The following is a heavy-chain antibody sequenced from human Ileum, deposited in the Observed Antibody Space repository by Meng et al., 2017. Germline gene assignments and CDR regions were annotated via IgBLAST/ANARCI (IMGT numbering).Heavy chain of an antibody. CDR1: GGSFSGYY. CDR3: ARGGHDSSGYYSFDY. CDR2: INHSGST. Sequence: VQAQPWGAGLLKPSGSLSLTCAVYGGSFSGYYWSWIRQPPGKGLEWIGEINHSGSTNYNPSLKSRVTISVDTSKNQFSLKLSSVTAADTAVYYCARGGHDSSGYYSFDYWGQGTLVTVSS. J-gene: IGHJ4*02. V-gene: IGHV4-34*01. D-gene: IGHD3-22*01.